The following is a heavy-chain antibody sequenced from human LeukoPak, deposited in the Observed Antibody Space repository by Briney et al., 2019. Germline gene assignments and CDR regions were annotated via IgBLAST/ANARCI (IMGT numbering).Heavy chain of an antibody. CDR1: GGSISSYY. CDR3: AGQDSSGYYGYFYFDY. Sequence: YPSETLSLTCTVSGGSISSYYWSWIRQPPGKGLERIGYIYYSGSTNYNPSLKSRVTISVDTSKNQLSLKLSSVTAADTAVYYCAGQDSSGYYGYFYFDYWGQGTLVTVSS. CDR2: IYYSGST. D-gene: IGHD3-22*01. J-gene: IGHJ4*02. V-gene: IGHV4-59*08.